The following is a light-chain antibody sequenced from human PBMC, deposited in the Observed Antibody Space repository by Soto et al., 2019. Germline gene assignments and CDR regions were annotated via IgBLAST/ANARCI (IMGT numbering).Light chain of an antibody. CDR2: EVN. CDR1: SSDVGGYNY. Sequence: QSVLTQPASVSGSPGQSITISCTGTSSDVGGYNYVSWYQQHPDKAPKLMIYEVNHRPSGVSNRFSGSKSGNTASLTISGLQAEDEADYYCSSYTSSSVLGVVFGGGTQLTVL. V-gene: IGLV2-14*01. J-gene: IGLJ2*01. CDR3: SSYTSSSVLGVV.